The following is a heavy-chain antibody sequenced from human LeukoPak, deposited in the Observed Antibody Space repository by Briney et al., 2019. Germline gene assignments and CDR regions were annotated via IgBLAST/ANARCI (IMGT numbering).Heavy chain of an antibody. CDR1: GFTFSSYA. D-gene: IGHD2-2*01. CDR3: AKHRIVVVPAAMGT. V-gene: IGHV3-23*01. Sequence: GGSLRHSCAASGFTFSSYAMSWVRQAPGKGLEWVSAISGSGGSTYYADSVKGRFTISRDNSKNTLYLQMNSLRAEDTAVYYCAKHRIVVVPAAMGTWGQGTLVTVSS. CDR2: ISGSGGST. J-gene: IGHJ5*02.